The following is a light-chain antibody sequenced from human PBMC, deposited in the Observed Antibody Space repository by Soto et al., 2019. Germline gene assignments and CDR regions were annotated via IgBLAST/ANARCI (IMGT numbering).Light chain of an antibody. CDR2: DAS. J-gene: IGKJ3*01. CDR1: QSVSSY. CDR3: QQRSNWPLT. Sequence: EIVLTQSPVTLSLSPGERATLSCRASQSVSSYLAWYQQKPGQAPRLLIYDASNRATGIPARFSGSGSGTDFTLTVSSLEPEDFAVYYCQQRSNWPLTCGPGTKVDIK. V-gene: IGKV3-11*01.